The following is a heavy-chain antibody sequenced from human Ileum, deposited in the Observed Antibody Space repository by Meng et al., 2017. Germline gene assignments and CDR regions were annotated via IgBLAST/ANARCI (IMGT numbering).Heavy chain of an antibody. Sequence: GESLKISCAASKFTFSNYGMSWVRQAPGKGLEWVSAISSSGGSTYYADSVKGRFTISRDNSKNALYLQMNSLGAEDTAVYYCADQYCGTGRCNSGRFPLDYWGQGTLVTVSS. D-gene: IGHD2-21*01. CDR2: ISSSGGST. J-gene: IGHJ4*02. V-gene: IGHV3-23*01. CDR3: ADQYCGTGRCNSGRFPLDY. CDR1: KFTFSNYG.